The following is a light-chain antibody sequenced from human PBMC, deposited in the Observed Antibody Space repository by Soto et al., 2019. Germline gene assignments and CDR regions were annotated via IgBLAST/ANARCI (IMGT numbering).Light chain of an antibody. CDR3: QQRRT. Sequence: DIQMTQSPSYLSASVGDRVTITCRASQSITSYLNWYQQKPGKAPKLLIYAASSLQSGVPSRFSGSGSGRDFTLTISSLQPEDFATYYCQQRRTFGQGTRVEIK. CDR2: AAS. CDR1: QSITSY. V-gene: IGKV1-39*01. J-gene: IGKJ1*01.